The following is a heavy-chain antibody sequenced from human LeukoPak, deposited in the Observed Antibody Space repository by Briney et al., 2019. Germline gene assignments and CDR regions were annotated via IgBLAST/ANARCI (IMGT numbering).Heavy chain of an antibody. J-gene: IGHJ4*02. Sequence: KTSETLSLTCTVSGYSISSGYYWGWIRQPPGKGLEWIGSIYHSGSTYYNPSLKSRVTISVDTSKNQFSLKLSSVTAADTAVYYCARRGQWEPSSLGYWGQGTLVTVSS. CDR2: IYHSGST. D-gene: IGHD1-26*01. V-gene: IGHV4-38-2*02. CDR3: ARRGQWEPSSLGY. CDR1: GYSISSGYY.